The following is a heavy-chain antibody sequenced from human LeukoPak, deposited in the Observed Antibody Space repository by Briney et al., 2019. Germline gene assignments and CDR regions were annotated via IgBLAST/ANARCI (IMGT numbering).Heavy chain of an antibody. Sequence: GASVKVSCKASGYTFTSYGISWVRQAPGQGLEWMGWINAYNGNTNYAQKLQGRVTMTTDTSTSTAYMELRSLRSDDTAVYYCARDTGSGYSSSWYDYWGQGTLVTVSS. J-gene: IGHJ4*02. D-gene: IGHD6-13*01. CDR3: ARDTGSGYSSSWYDY. V-gene: IGHV1-18*01. CDR2: INAYNGNT. CDR1: GYTFTSYG.